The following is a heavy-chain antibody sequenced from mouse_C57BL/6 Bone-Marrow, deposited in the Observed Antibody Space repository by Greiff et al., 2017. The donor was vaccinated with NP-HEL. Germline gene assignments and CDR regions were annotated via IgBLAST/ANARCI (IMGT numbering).Heavy chain of an antibody. D-gene: IGHD1-1*01. CDR2: ISYSGST. V-gene: IGHV3-1*01. Sequence: VQLQQSGPGMVKPSQSLSLTCTVTGYSITSGYDWHWIRHFPGNKLEWMGYISYSGSTNYNPSLKSRISITHDTSKNHFFLKLNSVTTEDTATYYCAVVATGDYAMDYWGQGTSVTVSS. CDR1: GYSITSGYD. CDR3: AVVATGDYAMDY. J-gene: IGHJ4*01.